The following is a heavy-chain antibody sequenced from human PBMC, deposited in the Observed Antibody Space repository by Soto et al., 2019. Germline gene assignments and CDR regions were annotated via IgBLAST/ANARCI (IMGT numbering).Heavy chain of an antibody. V-gene: IGHV4-59*08. CDR2: IYKSGST. CDR3: ARTPRITIFGVVPRLDP. J-gene: IGHJ5*02. D-gene: IGHD3-3*01. CDR1: GGSITSYY. Sequence: SETLSLTCTVSGGSITSYYWNWIRKPPGKGLEWIGYIYKSGSTKFNPSLQSRVSISIDTSKSQFSLKLTSVTAADTAVYYCARTPRITIFGVVPRLDPWGQGTLVTVSS.